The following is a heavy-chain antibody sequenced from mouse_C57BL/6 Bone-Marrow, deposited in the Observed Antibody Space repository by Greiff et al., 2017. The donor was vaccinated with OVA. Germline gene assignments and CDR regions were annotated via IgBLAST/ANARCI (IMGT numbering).Heavy chain of an antibody. CDR3: ARRTAQADYYAMDY. J-gene: IGHJ4*01. CDR1: GYSFTGYY. D-gene: IGHD3-2*02. Sequence: VQLKQSGPELVKPGASVKISCKASGYSFTGYYMNWVKQSPEKSLEWIGEINPSTGGTTYNQKFKGKATLTVDKSSSTAYMQLKSLTSEDSAVYYCARRTAQADYYAMDYWGQGTSVTVSS. V-gene: IGHV1-42*01. CDR2: INPSTGGT.